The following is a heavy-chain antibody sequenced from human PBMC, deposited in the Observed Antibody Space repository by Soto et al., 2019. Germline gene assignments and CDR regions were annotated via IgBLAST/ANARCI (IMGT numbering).Heavy chain of an antibody. D-gene: IGHD3-16*01. J-gene: IGHJ4*02. CDR3: AVYGPRGNYFDY. Sequence: ASVKVSCKVSGYTLTELSMHWVRQAPGKGLEWMGGFDPEDGETIYAQKFQGRVTMTEDTSTDTAYMELSSLRSEDTAVYYCAVYGPRGNYFDYWGQGTLVPVSS. V-gene: IGHV1-24*01. CDR2: FDPEDGET. CDR1: GYTLTELS.